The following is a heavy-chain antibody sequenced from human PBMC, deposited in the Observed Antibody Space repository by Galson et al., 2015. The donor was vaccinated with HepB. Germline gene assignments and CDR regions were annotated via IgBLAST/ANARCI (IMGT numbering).Heavy chain of an antibody. CDR2: INHSGST. Sequence: SETLSLTCAVYGGSFSGYYWSWIRQPPGRGLEWIGEINHSGSTNYNPSLKSRVTISVDTSKNQFSLKLSSVTAADTAVYYCARVSSGWYVGIDYWGQGTLVTVSS. D-gene: IGHD6-19*01. CDR1: GGSFSGYY. CDR3: ARVSSGWYVGIDY. V-gene: IGHV4-34*01. J-gene: IGHJ4*02.